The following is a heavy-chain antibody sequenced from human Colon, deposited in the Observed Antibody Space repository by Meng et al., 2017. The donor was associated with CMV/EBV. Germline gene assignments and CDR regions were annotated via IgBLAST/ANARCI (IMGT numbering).Heavy chain of an antibody. V-gene: IGHV1-2*02. CDR3: ATVSSGYYLYFQH. Sequence: QGHLVQSGAEVKKPGASVKVSCKASGYTFTGYYMHWVRQAPGQGLEWMGWINPNSGGTNYAQKFQGRVTMTRDTSISTAYMELSRLRSDDTAVYYCATVSSGYYLYFQHWGQGTLVTVSS. CDR1: GYTFTGYY. J-gene: IGHJ1*01. D-gene: IGHD3-22*01. CDR2: INPNSGGT.